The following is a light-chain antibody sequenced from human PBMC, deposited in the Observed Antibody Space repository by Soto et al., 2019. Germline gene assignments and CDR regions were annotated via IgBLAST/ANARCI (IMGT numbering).Light chain of an antibody. J-gene: IGKJ1*01. V-gene: IGKV1-39*01. CDR2: AAS. CDR1: QSISSY. CDR3: QQSYRTPWT. Sequence: DRVTIACRASQSISSYLNWYQQKPGKAPKLLIYAASNLQSGVPSRFSGSGSETAFALSIRSLQPEDFATYNCQQSYRTPWTFGQGTKVDIK.